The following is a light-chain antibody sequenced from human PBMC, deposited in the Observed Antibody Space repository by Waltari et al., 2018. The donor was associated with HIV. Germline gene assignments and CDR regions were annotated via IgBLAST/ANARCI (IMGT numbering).Light chain of an antibody. Sequence: QSALTQPASVSGSPGQPIPIPCTGTSSYVGGYNYVSWYQQHPGKSPKLMIYDVSNRPSGVSNRFSGSKSGNTASLTISGLQAEDEADYYCSSYTSSSTLYVFGTGTKVTVL. J-gene: IGLJ1*01. CDR2: DVS. CDR3: SSYTSSSTLYV. CDR1: SSYVGGYNY. V-gene: IGLV2-14*03.